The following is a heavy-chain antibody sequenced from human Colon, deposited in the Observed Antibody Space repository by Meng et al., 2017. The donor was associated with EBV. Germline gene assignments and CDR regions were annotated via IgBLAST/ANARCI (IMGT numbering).Heavy chain of an antibody. V-gene: IGHV1-3*01. CDR2: INAGNGNT. Sequence: QFHMFQAGAEVGKPGASVKVSCKASGYSFTTYAMHWVRQAPGQRLEWMGWINAGNGNTKYSEKFQSRVTITRDTAASTAYMELSSLRSEDTAVYYCARTGCSSSSCYDYWGQGTLVTVSS. J-gene: IGHJ4*02. CDR3: ARTGCSSSSCYDY. CDR1: GYSFTTYA. D-gene: IGHD2-2*01.